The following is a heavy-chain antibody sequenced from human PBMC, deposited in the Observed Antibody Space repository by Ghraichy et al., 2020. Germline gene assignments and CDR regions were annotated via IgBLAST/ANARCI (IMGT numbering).Heavy chain of an antibody. Sequence: ASVKVSCKASGYTFTGYAMHWVRQAPGQRLEWMGWINAGNGNTKYSQKFQGRVTITRDTSASTAYMELSSLRSEDTAVYYCARGSPVGGPLLGYCSGGSCPRDAFDIWGQGTMVTVSS. CDR3: ARGSPVGGPLLGYCSGGSCPRDAFDI. D-gene: IGHD2-15*01. CDR2: INAGNGNT. J-gene: IGHJ3*02. CDR1: GYTFTGYA. V-gene: IGHV1-3*01.